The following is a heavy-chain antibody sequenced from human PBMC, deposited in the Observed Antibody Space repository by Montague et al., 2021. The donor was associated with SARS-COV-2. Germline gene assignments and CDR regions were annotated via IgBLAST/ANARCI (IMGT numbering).Heavy chain of an antibody. V-gene: IGHV4-31*03. J-gene: IGHJ6*02. CDR1: GGSMISGGYY. Sequence: TLSLTCNVSGGSMISGGYYWSWIRQPPGKGLDGIVYVYSGVTTYYNLSLQIRVTIAEDMSKNYFSLRLTTVTAADTAVYYRVRDGGRRCSGGAMDVWGQGTTVTVSS. CDR3: VRDGGRRCSGGAMDV. CDR2: VYSGVTT. D-gene: IGHD3-10*02.